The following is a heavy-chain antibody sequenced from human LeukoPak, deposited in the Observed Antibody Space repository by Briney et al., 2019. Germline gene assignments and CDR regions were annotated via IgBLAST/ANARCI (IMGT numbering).Heavy chain of an antibody. V-gene: IGHV1-46*01. D-gene: IGHD1-26*01. CDR3: ARDRSGSYYYFQNWFDP. CDR1: GYTFTSYY. Sequence: ASVKVSCKASGYTFTSYYMHWVRQAPGQGLEWMGIINPSGGSTSYAQNFQGRVTMTRDMSTSTVYMELSSLRSEDTAVYYCARDRSGSYYYFQNWFDPWGQGTLVTVSS. CDR2: INPSGGST. J-gene: IGHJ5*02.